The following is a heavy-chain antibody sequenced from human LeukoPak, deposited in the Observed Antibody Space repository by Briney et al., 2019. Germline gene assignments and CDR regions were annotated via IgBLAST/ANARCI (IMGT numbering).Heavy chain of an antibody. CDR2: IYTSGST. D-gene: IGHD3-10*01. J-gene: IGHJ4*02. CDR3: ARDGYYGPGSYQYFDY. Sequence: SETLSLTCTVSGGSISSHYWSWIRQPAGKGLEWIGRIYTSGSTNYNPSLKSRVTMSVDTSKNQFSLKLSSVTAADTAVYYCARDGYYGPGSYQYFDYWGQGTLVTVSS. CDR1: GGSISSHY. V-gene: IGHV4-4*07.